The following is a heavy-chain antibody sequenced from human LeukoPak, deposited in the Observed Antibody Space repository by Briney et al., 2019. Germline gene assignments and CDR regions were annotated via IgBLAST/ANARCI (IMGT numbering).Heavy chain of an antibody. CDR1: GYSISSGYY. CDR2: IKSKTDGGTT. D-gene: IGHD5-24*01. Sequence: PSETLSLTCTVSGYSISSGYYWGWIRQPPGKGLEWVGRIKSKTDGGTTDYAAPVKGRSTISRDDSKNTLYLQMNSLKTEDTAVYYCTTDTPGDGYNLWGQGTLVTVSS. CDR3: TTDTPGDGYNL. J-gene: IGHJ4*02. V-gene: IGHV3-15*01.